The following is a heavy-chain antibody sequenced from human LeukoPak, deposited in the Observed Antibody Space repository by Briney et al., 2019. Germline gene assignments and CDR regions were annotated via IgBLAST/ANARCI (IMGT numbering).Heavy chain of an antibody. D-gene: IGHD6-13*01. CDR2: IYTSGST. Sequence: SEILSLTCTVSGGSISSYYWSWIRQPAGKGLEWIGRIYTSGSTNYNPSLKSRVTMSVDTSKNQFSLKLSSVTAADTAVYYCARDYIAAADTNWFDPWGQGTLVTVSS. V-gene: IGHV4-4*07. CDR3: ARDYIAAADTNWFDP. CDR1: GGSISSYY. J-gene: IGHJ5*02.